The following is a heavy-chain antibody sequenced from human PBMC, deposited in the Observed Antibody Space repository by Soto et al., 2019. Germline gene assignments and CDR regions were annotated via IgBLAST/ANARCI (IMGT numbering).Heavy chain of an antibody. CDR3: ASEYSNSPEAFDY. Sequence: SSETLSLTCTVSGGSVNGDFYYGRWIRQPPGKGLESIGYIYYTGSTNYTPSLKSRVTISLDTPRNQFSLKLSSVTAADTAVFYCASEYSNSPEAFDYWGQGALVTVSS. CDR1: GGSVNGDFYY. CDR2: IYYTGST. D-gene: IGHD6-6*01. J-gene: IGHJ4*02. V-gene: IGHV4-61*01.